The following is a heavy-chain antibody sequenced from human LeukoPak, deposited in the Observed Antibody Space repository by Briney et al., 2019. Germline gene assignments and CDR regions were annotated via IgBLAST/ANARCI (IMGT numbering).Heavy chain of an antibody. J-gene: IGHJ4*02. CDR2: FHSGGST. CDR1: GFIFDDYA. CDR3: ARGQYYYVS. Sequence: GGSLRLSCAASGFIFDDYAMHWVRQAPGKGLEWVSVFHSGGSTYYADSVKGRFTISRDNSKNTLYLQMNSLRAEDTAVYYCARGQYYYVSWGQGTLVTVSS. V-gene: IGHV3-66*01. D-gene: IGHD4-11*01.